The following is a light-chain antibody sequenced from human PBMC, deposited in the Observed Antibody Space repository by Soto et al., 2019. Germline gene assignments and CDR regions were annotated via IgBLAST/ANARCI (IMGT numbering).Light chain of an antibody. Sequence: DIILTQSPAIVSVSPGERATLSCRASRSVSTNLAWYQHKHGQAPRLLIYGASTRVTDIPPRFSGSGSGTEFTLTINYLKSEDFGVYYCQLYGKTVPPVTFGGGTKVEI. CDR3: QLYGKTVPPVT. CDR2: GAS. J-gene: IGKJ4*01. CDR1: RSVSTN. V-gene: IGKV3-15*01.